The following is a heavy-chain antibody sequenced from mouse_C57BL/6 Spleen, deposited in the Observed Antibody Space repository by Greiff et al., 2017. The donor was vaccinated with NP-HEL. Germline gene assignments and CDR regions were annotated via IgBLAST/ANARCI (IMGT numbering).Heavy chain of an antibody. J-gene: IGHJ4*01. CDR2: IYPSDSET. Sequence: QVQLQQSGAELVRPGSSVKLSCKASGYTFTSYWMDWVKQRPGQGLEWIGNIYPSDSETHYNQKFKDKATLTVDKSSSTAYMQLSSLTSEDSAVYYCARGDRGDAMDYWGQGTSVTVSS. CDR3: ARGDRGDAMDY. CDR1: GYTFTSYW. V-gene: IGHV1-61*01. D-gene: IGHD3-3*01.